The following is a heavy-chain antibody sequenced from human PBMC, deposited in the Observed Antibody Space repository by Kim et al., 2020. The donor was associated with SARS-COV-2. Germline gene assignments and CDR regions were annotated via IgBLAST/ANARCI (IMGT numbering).Heavy chain of an antibody. CDR2: ISYDGSNK. Sequence: GGSLRLSCAASGFTFSSYGMHWVRQAPGKGLEWVAVISYDGSNKYYADSVKGRFTISRDNSKNTLYLQMNSLRAEDTAVYYCAKDRYGDSGDWFDPWGQGTLVTVSS. CDR3: AKDRYGDSGDWFDP. V-gene: IGHV3-30*18. D-gene: IGHD4-17*01. J-gene: IGHJ5*02. CDR1: GFTFSSYG.